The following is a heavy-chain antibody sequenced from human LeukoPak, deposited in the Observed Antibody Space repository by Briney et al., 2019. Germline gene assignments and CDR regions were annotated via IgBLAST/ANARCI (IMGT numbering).Heavy chain of an antibody. CDR2: VKSKTNGETT. CDR1: GFTFSNAW. D-gene: IGHD3-10*01. Sequence: PGGSLSLSCEASGFTFSNAWTSWVRHAPGNGLDWVGRVKSKTNGETTDYAAPVKGRFTVSREDSKDTVYLQMNSLKTEDTAVYYCCTANYGSGSYQLYRAFDIWGPGTMVTVSS. CDR3: CTANYGSGSYQLYRAFDI. V-gene: IGHV3-15*01. J-gene: IGHJ3*02.